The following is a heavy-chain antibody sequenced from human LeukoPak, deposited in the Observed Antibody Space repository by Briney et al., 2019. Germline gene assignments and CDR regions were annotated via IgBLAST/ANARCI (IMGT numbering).Heavy chain of an antibody. J-gene: IGHJ3*02. Sequence: TSETLSLTCTVSGGSISGYYWSWIRQPPGKGLEWIGYIYYSGSTNYNPSLKSRLTISIDTSENQFSLKMSSVTAADTAVYYCAREYNSSSGRSAFDIWGQGTMVTVSS. V-gene: IGHV4-59*08. CDR3: AREYNSSSGRSAFDI. CDR2: IYYSGST. D-gene: IGHD6-6*01. CDR1: GGSISGYY.